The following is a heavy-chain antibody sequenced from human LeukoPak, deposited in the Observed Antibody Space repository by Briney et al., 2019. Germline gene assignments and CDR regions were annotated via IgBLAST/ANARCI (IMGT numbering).Heavy chain of an antibody. CDR3: AKKYSTGLDP. D-gene: IGHD1-26*01. CDR1: GFTFSSYA. V-gene: IGHV3-23*01. J-gene: IGHJ5*02. CDR2: ISGSGGST. Sequence: GGSLRLSCAASGFTFSSYAMSWVRQAPGKGLEWVSVISGSGGSTYYADSVKGRFTISRDNSRNTVYLQMNSLRAEDTAVYYCAKKYSTGLDPWGQGTLVTVSS.